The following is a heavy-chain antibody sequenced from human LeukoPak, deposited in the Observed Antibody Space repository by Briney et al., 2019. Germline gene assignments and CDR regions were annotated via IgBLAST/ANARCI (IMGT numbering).Heavy chain of an antibody. CDR3: ARARGYSYGGVDY. V-gene: IGHV3-21*01. J-gene: IGHJ4*02. D-gene: IGHD5-18*01. CDR1: GFTFGSYS. Sequence: GGSLRLSCAASGFTFGSYSINWVRQAPGKGLEWVSSISSSGSYIYYADSVKGRFTISRDNAKNSLYLQMNSLRAEDTAVYYCARARGYSYGGVDYWGQGTLVTVSS. CDR2: ISSSGSYI.